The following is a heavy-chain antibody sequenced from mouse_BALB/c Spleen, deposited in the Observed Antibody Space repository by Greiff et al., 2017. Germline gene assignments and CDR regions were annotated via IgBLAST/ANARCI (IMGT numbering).Heavy chain of an antibody. Sequence: EVHLVESGPELVKPGASVKISCKASGYSFTGYFMNWVKQSHGKSLEWIGRINPYNGDTFYNQKFKGKATLTVDKSSSTAHMELLSLTSEDSAVYYCGRSYDYDGAWFAYWGQGTLVTVSA. CDR3: GRSYDYDGAWFAY. CDR2: INPYNGDT. J-gene: IGHJ3*01. V-gene: IGHV1-37*01. CDR1: GYSFTGYF. D-gene: IGHD2-4*01.